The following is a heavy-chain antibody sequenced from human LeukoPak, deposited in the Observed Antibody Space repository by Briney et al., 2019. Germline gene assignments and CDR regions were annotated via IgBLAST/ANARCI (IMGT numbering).Heavy chain of an antibody. V-gene: IGHV4-59*08. CDR3: ARLLAVAGGDAFDI. CDR2: LYYSGST. Sequence: SETLSLTCTVSGGSISGYFWSWIRQSPGKGLELIGYLYYSGSTNYNPSLKSRVTVSVDTSKDQFSLRLSSVTAADTAVYYCARLLAVAGGDAFDIWGQGKMVTVSS. J-gene: IGHJ3*02. CDR1: GGSISGYF. D-gene: IGHD6-19*01.